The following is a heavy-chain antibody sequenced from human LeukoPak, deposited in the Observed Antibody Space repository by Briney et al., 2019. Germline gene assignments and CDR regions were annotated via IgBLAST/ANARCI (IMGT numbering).Heavy chain of an antibody. Sequence: SETLSLTCTVSGGSISSSSYYWGWIRQPPGKGLEWIGSIYYSGSTYYNPSLKSRVTISVDTSKNQFSLKLSSVTAADTAVYYCGGVLADCSSTSCYGEDWGQGTLVAVSS. D-gene: IGHD2-2*01. CDR1: GGSISSSSYY. CDR2: IYYSGST. J-gene: IGHJ4*02. CDR3: GGVLADCSSTSCYGED. V-gene: IGHV4-39*01.